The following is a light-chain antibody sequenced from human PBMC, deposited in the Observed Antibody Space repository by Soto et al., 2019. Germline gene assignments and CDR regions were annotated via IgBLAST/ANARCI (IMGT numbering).Light chain of an antibody. Sequence: DIQMTQSPSTLSASVGDRVTITCRASQSINSWLAWYQQKPGKAPNLLIYKASTLESGVPSRFSGSGSGTEFTLTISSLQPDDFATYYCQQYKSYSLNFGVGTKVEI. CDR2: KAS. CDR1: QSINSW. V-gene: IGKV1-5*03. J-gene: IGKJ4*01. CDR3: QQYKSYSLN.